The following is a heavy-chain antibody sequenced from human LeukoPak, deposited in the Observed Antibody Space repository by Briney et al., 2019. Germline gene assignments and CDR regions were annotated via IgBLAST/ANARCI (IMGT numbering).Heavy chain of an antibody. CDR3: ATVYCSSNSCVFDY. CDR1: GGSISSYY. V-gene: IGHV4-4*07. CDR2: FYTSGST. D-gene: IGHD2-2*01. J-gene: IGHJ4*02. Sequence: SETLSLTCTVSGGSISSYYWGWIRQPAGKGLEWIGRFYTSGSTNYNPSLKSRITMSVDTSKNQFSLRLSSVTAADTAVFYCATVYCSSNSCVFDYWGQGTLVTVSS.